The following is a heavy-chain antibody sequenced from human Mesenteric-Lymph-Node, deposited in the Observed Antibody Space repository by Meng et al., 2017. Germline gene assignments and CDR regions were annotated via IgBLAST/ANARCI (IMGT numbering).Heavy chain of an antibody. V-gene: IGHV4-4*02. J-gene: IGHJ4*02. CDR1: GGSISSSNW. Sequence: VQLQGSGPGLVQPSGTLSLTCAVSGGSISSSNWWSWVRQPPGKGLEWIGEIYHSGSTNYNPSLKSRVTISVDKSKNQFSLKLSSVTAADTAVYYCASFPPPGKQWLVTDYWGQGTLVTVSS. CDR2: IYHSGST. D-gene: IGHD6-19*01. CDR3: ASFPPPGKQWLVTDY.